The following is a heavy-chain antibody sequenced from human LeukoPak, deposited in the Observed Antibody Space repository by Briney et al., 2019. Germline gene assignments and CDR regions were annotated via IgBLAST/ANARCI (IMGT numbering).Heavy chain of an antibody. CDR1: GFTFSSYG. V-gene: IGHV3-30*18. Sequence: GRSLRLSCAASGFTFSSYGMHWVRQAPGRGLEWGAVISYDGSNKYYPDSVKGRFTISRDNSKNTLYLQMNSLRAEDTAVYYCAKAVGSSWYWVLYYYYGMDVWGQGTTVTVSS. CDR2: ISYDGSNK. D-gene: IGHD6-13*01. J-gene: IGHJ6*02. CDR3: AKAVGSSWYWVLYYYYGMDV.